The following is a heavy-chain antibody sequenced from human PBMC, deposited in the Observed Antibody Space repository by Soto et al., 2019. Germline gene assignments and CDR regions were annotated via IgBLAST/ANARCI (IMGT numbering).Heavy chain of an antibody. D-gene: IGHD1-1*01. CDR2: TSYDGTNK. Sequence: QVQLVESGGGVVQPGTSLRLSCVGSGFTFRRFVIHWVRQAPGRGLEWVALTSYDGTNKYFGDSVKGRFTISRDNSRNTVDLQMDSLRLEDTALYYGARFGTTGGLDVWGQGTLVSVSS. V-gene: IGHV3-30*19. CDR3: ARFGTTGGLDV. CDR1: GFTFRRFV. J-gene: IGHJ4*02.